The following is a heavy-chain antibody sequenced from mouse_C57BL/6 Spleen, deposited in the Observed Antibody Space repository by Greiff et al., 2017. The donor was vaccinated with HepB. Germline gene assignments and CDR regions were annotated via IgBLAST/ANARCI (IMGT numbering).Heavy chain of an antibody. CDR1: GFNIKDYY. CDR3: ASYYYGSYYAMDY. CDR2: IDPEDGET. Sequence: EVQGVESGAELVKPGASVKLSCTASGFNIKDYYMHWVKQRTEQGLEWIGRIDPEDGETKYAPKFQGKATITADTSSNTAYLQLSSLTSEDTAVYYCASYYYGSYYAMDYWGQGTSVTVSS. J-gene: IGHJ4*01. V-gene: IGHV14-2*01. D-gene: IGHD1-1*01.